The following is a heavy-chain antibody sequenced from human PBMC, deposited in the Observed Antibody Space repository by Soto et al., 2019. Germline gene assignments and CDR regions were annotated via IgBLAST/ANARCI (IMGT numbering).Heavy chain of an antibody. J-gene: IGHJ6*03. Sequence: EVQLVESGGGLVQPGGSLRLSCEASGFIFSTYWMSWVRRAPGKGLEWVATIKQDGSDLYYVDSVMGRFTISRDNAESSLYLQMNSLRAEDTAGYFCVRGCDGSSCPYYLDVWGKATTVSVSS. V-gene: IGHV3-7*01. D-gene: IGHD6-13*01. CDR2: IKQDGSDL. CDR3: VRGCDGSSCPYYLDV. CDR1: GFIFSTYW.